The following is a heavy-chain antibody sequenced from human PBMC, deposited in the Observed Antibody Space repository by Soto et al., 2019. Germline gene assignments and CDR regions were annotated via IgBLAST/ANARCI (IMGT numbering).Heavy chain of an antibody. J-gene: IGHJ5*02. CDR2: ISYDGSNK. Sequence: QAQLVESGGGVVQPGRSLRLSCAASGFTFSSYGMHWVRQAPGKGLEWVAVISYDGSNKYYADSVKGRFTISRDNSKNTLYLQMNSLRAEDTAVYYCAKDHPCSGGSCLGSWGQGTLVTVSS. D-gene: IGHD2-15*01. CDR1: GFTFSSYG. CDR3: AKDHPCSGGSCLGS. V-gene: IGHV3-30*18.